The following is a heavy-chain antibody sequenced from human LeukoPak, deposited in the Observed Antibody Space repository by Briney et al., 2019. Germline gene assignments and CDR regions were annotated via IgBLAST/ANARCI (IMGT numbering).Heavy chain of an antibody. CDR2: INHSGGT. Sequence: SETLSLTCAVYGGSFSGYYCSWIRQPPGKGLEWIGEINHSGGTSYNPSLKSRVTISVDTSKNQFSLKLSSVTAADTAVYYCAREGQPTDAFDIWGQGTMVTVSS. V-gene: IGHV4-34*09. J-gene: IGHJ3*02. CDR3: AREGQPTDAFDI. CDR1: GGSFSGYY.